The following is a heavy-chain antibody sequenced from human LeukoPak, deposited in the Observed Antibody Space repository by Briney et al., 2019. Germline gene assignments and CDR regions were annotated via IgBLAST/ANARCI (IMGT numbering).Heavy chain of an antibody. CDR3: ARFDFNYYYYDMDV. V-gene: IGHV4-59*01. CDR1: GGSISAYY. Sequence: PSETLSLTCTVSGGSISAYYWSWIRQPPGKGPEWIGYIYYSGSTNYNPSLKSRVTISVDTSKSQLSLKLSSVTAADTAVYYCARFDFNYYYYDMDVWGQGTTVTVSS. D-gene: IGHD2/OR15-2a*01. J-gene: IGHJ6*02. CDR2: IYYSGST.